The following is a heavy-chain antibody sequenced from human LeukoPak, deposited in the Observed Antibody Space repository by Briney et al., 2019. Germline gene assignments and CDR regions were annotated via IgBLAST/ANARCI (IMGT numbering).Heavy chain of an antibody. CDR1: GGSITSGAYY. J-gene: IGHJ6*02. Sequence: PSETLSLTCTVSGGSITSGAYYWNWIRQHPGKGLEWIGYIYSTGNTYYNPSLKSRATISVDTSKNQFSLNLTSVTAADTALYYCARHSYNYYGLDVWGQGTTITVSS. D-gene: IGHD1-26*01. CDR3: ARHSYNYYGLDV. V-gene: IGHV4-31*03. CDR2: IYSTGNT.